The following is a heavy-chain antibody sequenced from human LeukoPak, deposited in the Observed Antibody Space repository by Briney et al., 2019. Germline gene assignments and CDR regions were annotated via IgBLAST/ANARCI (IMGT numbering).Heavy chain of an antibody. J-gene: IGHJ4*02. CDR1: GGSISSGGYS. CDR3: ARGGTGPLWFREYYFDY. Sequence: PSETLSLPCAVSGGSISSGGYSWSWIRRPPGKGLEWVGSIYHTGNPYYNHSPKRRVTISGDVYKNQFHRELSSVTGADTAVYFCARGGTGPLWFREYYFDYWGQATLVTVSS. D-gene: IGHD3-10*01. CDR2: IYHTGNP. V-gene: IGHV4-30-2*01.